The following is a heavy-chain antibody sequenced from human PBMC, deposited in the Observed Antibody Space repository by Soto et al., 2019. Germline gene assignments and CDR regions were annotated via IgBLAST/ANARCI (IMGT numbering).Heavy chain of an antibody. CDR3: ARPPGGRMTGYYARFDY. Sequence: QVQLVESGGGVVQPGRSLRLSCAASGFTFNSYAMHWVGQAPGKGLEWVAGISYDGNKEYNADSVKGRFTISRDNSKSTLYLQMNSLRAEDTAVYYCARPPGGRMTGYYARFDYWGQGTQVTVSS. CDR2: ISYDGNKE. CDR1: GFTFNSYA. V-gene: IGHV3-30-3*01. D-gene: IGHD3-9*01. J-gene: IGHJ4*02.